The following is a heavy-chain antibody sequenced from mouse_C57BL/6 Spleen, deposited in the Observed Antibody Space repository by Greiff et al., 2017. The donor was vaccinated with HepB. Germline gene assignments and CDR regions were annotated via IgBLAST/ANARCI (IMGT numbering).Heavy chain of an antibody. CDR2: IYPGDGDT. CDR1: GYAFSSSW. V-gene: IGHV1-82*01. CDR3: ASSNWDFDY. J-gene: IGHJ2*01. D-gene: IGHD4-1*01. Sequence: LQESGPELVKPGASVKISCKASGYAFSSSWMNWVKQRPGKGLEWIGRIYPGDGDTNYNGKFKGKATLTADKSSSTAYMQLSSLTSEDSAVYFCASSNWDFDYWGQGTTLTVSS.